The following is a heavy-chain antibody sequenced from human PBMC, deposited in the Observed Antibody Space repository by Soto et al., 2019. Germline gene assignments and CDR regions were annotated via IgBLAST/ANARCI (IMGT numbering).Heavy chain of an antibody. D-gene: IGHD1-1*01. CDR1: GYGFTTYG. CDR2: ISAHNGNK. CDR3: ARGRYGYY. Sequence: QVHLVQSGAEVKKPGASVKVSCKGSGYGFTTYGITWVRQAPGQGIEWLAWISAHNGNKNYAQKVQGRVTVTRDTSPGTAYMELRSLRYDDTAVYYCARGRYGYYWGKGALVTVSS. V-gene: IGHV1-18*01. J-gene: IGHJ4*02.